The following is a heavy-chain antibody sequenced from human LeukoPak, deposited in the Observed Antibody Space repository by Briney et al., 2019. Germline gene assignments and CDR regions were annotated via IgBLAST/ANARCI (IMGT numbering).Heavy chain of an antibody. CDR1: GGSFSGYY. Sequence: SETLSLTCAVYGGSFSGYYWSWIRQPPGKGLEWIGEINHSGSTNYNPSLKSRVTISVDTSKNQFSLKLSSVTAAGTAVYYCARGRIVVVPAALSTYYYYYGMDVWGQGTTVTVSS. V-gene: IGHV4-34*01. CDR3: ARGRIVVVPAALSTYYYYYGMDV. CDR2: INHSGST. D-gene: IGHD2-2*01. J-gene: IGHJ6*02.